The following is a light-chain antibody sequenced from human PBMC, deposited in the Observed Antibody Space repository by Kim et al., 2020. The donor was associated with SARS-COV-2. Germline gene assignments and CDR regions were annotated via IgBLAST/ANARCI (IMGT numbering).Light chain of an antibody. CDR1: QTVTSNY. CDR3: QQYGSSPAT. CDR2: GAS. V-gene: IGKV3-20*01. J-gene: IGKJ1*01. Sequence: PGERATLSCRASQTVTSNYLAWYQQKPGQAPRLLIYGASSRATGISDRFSGSGSGTDFTLTISRLEPEDFAVYYCQQYGSSPATFGQGTKVE.